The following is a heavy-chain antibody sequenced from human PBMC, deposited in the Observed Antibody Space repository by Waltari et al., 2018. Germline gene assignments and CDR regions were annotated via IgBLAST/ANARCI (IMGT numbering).Heavy chain of an antibody. J-gene: IGHJ6*03. CDR2: ISYDGSNK. CDR3: AKGDYGDYQQPVIYYYYMDV. Sequence: QVQLVESGGGVVQPGRSLRLSCAASGFTFSSYGMHWFRQAPGKGLEWVAVISYDGSNKYYADSVKGRFTISRDNSKNTLYLQMNSLRAEDTAVYYCAKGDYGDYQQPVIYYYYMDVWGKGTTVTISS. D-gene: IGHD4-17*01. CDR1: GFTFSSYG. V-gene: IGHV3-30*18.